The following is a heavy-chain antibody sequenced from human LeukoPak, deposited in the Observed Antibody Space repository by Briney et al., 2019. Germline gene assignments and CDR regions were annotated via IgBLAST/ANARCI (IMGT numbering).Heavy chain of an antibody. J-gene: IGHJ4*02. CDR1: GFTVSTYA. Sequence: GGSLRLSCAASGFTVSTYAMSWGRQAPGKGLEWVSVISGSGGSTYYADSVKGRFTISRNNSQNTLYLQMNSLRAEDAAVYYCAKASELGRGYFDYWGQGTLVTVSS. CDR3: AKASELGRGYFDY. V-gene: IGHV3-23*01. CDR2: ISGSGGST. D-gene: IGHD7-27*01.